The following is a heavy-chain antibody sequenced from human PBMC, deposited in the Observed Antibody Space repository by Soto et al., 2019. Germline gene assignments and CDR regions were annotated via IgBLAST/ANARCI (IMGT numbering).Heavy chain of an antibody. CDR3: ARDRLTMVRNRLGYNWFDP. Sequence: SETLSLTYTVSGGSISSGGYYWSWIRQHPGKGLEWIGYIYYSGSTYYNPSLKSRVTISVDTSKNQFSLKLSSVTAADTAVYYCARDRLTMVRNRLGYNWFDPWGQGTLVTVSS. D-gene: IGHD3-10*01. CDR2: IYYSGST. CDR1: GGSISSGGYY. J-gene: IGHJ5*02. V-gene: IGHV4-31*03.